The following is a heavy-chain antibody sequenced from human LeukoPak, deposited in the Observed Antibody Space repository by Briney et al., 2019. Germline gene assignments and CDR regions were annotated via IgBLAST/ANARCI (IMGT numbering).Heavy chain of an antibody. CDR2: IYYSGST. Sequence: SETLSLTCTVSGGSISSSSYYWGWIRQPPGKGLEWIGSIYYSGSTYYNPSLKSRVTISVDTSKNQFSLKLSSVTAADTAVYYCARDRGVRTVVTPYFDYWGQGTLVTVSS. CDR1: GGSISSSSYY. CDR3: ARDRGVRTVVTPYFDY. V-gene: IGHV4-39*07. J-gene: IGHJ4*02. D-gene: IGHD4-23*01.